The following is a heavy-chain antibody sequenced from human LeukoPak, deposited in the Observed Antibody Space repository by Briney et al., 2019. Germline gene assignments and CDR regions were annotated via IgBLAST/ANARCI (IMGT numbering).Heavy chain of an antibody. D-gene: IGHD6-19*01. CDR1: GYTFTSYA. V-gene: IGHV7-4-1*02. Sequence: ASVKVSCKASGYTFTSYAMNWVRQAPGQGLEWMGWINTNTGNPTYAQGFTGRFVFSLDTSVSTAYLQISSLKAEDTAVYYCARDSTYRRLEQWLVYYYYYMDVWGKGTTVTVSS. CDR3: ARDSTYRRLEQWLVYYYYYMDV. CDR2: INTNTGNP. J-gene: IGHJ6*03.